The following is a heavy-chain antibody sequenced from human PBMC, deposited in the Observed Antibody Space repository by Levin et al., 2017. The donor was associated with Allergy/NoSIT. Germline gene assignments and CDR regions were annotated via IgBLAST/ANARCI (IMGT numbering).Heavy chain of an antibody. D-gene: IGHD3-3*01. CDR2: LSGVSGSASDT. V-gene: IGHV3-23*01. CDR1: GFSFSSSG. J-gene: IGHJ5*01. CDR3: AKLYYDFWSGHRPPHKWFDS. Sequence: LSLTCAASGFSFSSSGMGWVRQAPGKGLEWVSALSGVSGSASDTYYAGSVKGRFTISRDNAKNTLYLQMNSLRAEDAAVYYCAKLYYDFWSGHRPPHKWFDSWGQGTLVTVSS.